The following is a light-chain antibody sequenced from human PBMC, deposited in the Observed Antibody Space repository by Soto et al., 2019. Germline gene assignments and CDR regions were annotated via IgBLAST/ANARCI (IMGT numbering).Light chain of an antibody. CDR1: QSISNW. CDR3: QQGSSFPWA. V-gene: IGKV1-12*01. J-gene: IGKJ1*01. Sequence: DIQLTRSPSTLSATIGDRVTIACRDSQSISNWLTWYQQKPGKAPKLLIYAAYSLQSGVPSRFSGSGSGTDFTFTISSLQPEDFAAYYCQQGSSFPWAFGQVTKVDI. CDR2: AAY.